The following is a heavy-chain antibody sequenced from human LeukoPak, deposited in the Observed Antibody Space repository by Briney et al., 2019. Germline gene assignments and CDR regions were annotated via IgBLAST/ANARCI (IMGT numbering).Heavy chain of an antibody. V-gene: IGHV3-33*01. CDR1: GFTFRNHG. CDR2: IWYDGSNK. Sequence: GGSLRLSCAASGFTFRNHGMHWVRQAPGKGLEWVAVIWYDGSNKYYADSVKGRFTISRDNSKNTLYLQMNSLRAEDTAVYYCARDRQLGYFDYWGQGTLVTVSS. J-gene: IGHJ4*02. D-gene: IGHD6-13*01. CDR3: ARDRQLGYFDY.